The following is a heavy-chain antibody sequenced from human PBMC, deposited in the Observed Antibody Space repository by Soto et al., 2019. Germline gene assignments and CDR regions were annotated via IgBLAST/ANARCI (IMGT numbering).Heavy chain of an antibody. CDR2: IYYSGST. CDR3: ARAGSISGWRYWDFDL. J-gene: IGHJ2*01. D-gene: IGHD6-19*01. Sequence: PSETLSLTCTVSGGSISSSSYYWGWIRQPPGKGLEWIGSIYYSGSTYYNPSLKSRVTISVDTSKNELSLKMSSVTAADTAMYYCARAGSISGWRYWDFDLWGRGTLVTVSS. CDR1: GGSISSSSYY. V-gene: IGHV4-39*07.